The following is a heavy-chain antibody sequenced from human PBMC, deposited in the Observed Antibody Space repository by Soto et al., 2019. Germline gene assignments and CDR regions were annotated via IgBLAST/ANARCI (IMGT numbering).Heavy chain of an antibody. J-gene: IGHJ4*02. CDR3: ARGPPLGY. Sequence: TLSLTYAVSGGSSSSGGDSWSWIRQPPGKGLECIGYIYHTQSTYCNPSLKSRVTISVDRSKNQFSLKLSSVTAADTAVYYCARGPPLGYWGQGTLVTVSS. CDR1: GGSSSSGGDS. V-gene: IGHV4-30-2*01. CDR2: IYHTQST.